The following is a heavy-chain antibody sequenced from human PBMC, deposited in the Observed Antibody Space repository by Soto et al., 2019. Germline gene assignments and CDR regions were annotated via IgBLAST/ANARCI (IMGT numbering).Heavy chain of an antibody. V-gene: IGHV3-30-3*01. CDR2: ISYDGSNK. J-gene: IGHJ4*02. Sequence: GGSLRLSCAASGFTFSSYAMHWVRQAPGKGLEWVAVISYDGSNKYYADSVKGRFTISRDNSKNTLYLQLNSLRAEDTAVYYCATSKGGYYGSGSSSFDFWGQGILVTVSS. CDR3: ATSKGGYYGSGSSSFDF. CDR1: GFTFSSYA. D-gene: IGHD3-10*01.